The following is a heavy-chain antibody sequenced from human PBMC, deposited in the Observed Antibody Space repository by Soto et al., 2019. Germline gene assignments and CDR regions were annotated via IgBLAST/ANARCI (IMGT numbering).Heavy chain of an antibody. CDR1: GGTFSSYA. J-gene: IGHJ6*02. CDR2: IITIFGTA. Sequence: QVQLVQSGAEVKKPGSSVKVSCKASGGTFSSYAISWVRQAPGQGLEWMGGIITIFGTANYTQKFQGRVTISADESTSTAYMELSSLRSEDTGVYYCARAMVYEDGMDVWGQGTTVTVSS. V-gene: IGHV1-69*01. D-gene: IGHD2-8*01. CDR3: ARAMVYEDGMDV.